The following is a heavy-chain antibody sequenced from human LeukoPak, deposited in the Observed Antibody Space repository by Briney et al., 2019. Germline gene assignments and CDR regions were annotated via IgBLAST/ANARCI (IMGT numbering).Heavy chain of an antibody. CDR3: ARATCSTSCHTYYFDY. J-gene: IGHJ4*02. Sequence: GGSLRLSCAASGFTFSSYWMSWVRQAPGKGLEWVANIKQDGSEKYYVDSVKGRFTISRDNAKNSLYLQMNSLRAEDTAVYYCARATCSTSCHTYYFDYWGQGTLVTVSS. CDR1: GFTFSSYW. D-gene: IGHD2-2*01. V-gene: IGHV3-7*04. CDR2: IKQDGSEK.